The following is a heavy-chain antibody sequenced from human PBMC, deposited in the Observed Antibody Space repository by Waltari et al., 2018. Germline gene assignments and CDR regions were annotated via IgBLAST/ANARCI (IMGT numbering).Heavy chain of an antibody. CDR1: GGPISSHY. V-gene: IGHV4-59*11. CDR3: ARDPRGYSGYDPDYGMDV. Sequence: QVQLQESGPGLVKPSETLSLTCTVSGGPISSHYWSWIRQPPGKGLEWIGYIYYSGSTNYNPSLKSRVTISVDTSKNQFSLKLSSVTAADTAVYYCARDPRGYSGYDPDYGMDVWGQGTTVTVSS. D-gene: IGHD5-12*01. J-gene: IGHJ6*02. CDR2: IYYSGST.